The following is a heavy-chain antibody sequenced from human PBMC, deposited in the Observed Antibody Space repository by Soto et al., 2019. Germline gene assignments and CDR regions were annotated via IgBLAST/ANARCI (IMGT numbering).Heavy chain of an antibody. V-gene: IGHV1-18*01. D-gene: IGHD3-3*01. Sequence: ASVKVSCKASGYTFTSYGISWVRQAPGQGLEWMGWISAYNGNTNYAQKLQGRVTMTTDTSTSTAYMELRSLRSDDTAVYYCARLVRITIFGVVRNWFDPWGQGTLVIVSS. CDR2: ISAYNGNT. J-gene: IGHJ5*02. CDR3: ARLVRITIFGVVRNWFDP. CDR1: GYTFTSYG.